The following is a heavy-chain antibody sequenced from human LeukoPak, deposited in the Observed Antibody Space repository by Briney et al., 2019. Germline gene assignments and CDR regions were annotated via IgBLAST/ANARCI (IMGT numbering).Heavy chain of an antibody. CDR2: ISGSGGST. V-gene: IGHV3-23*01. Sequence: GGSLRLSCAASGFTFSSYAMSWVRRAPGKGLEWVSAISGSGGSTYYADSVKGRFTISRDNSKNTLYLQMNSLRAEDTAVYYCAKDGAYYDSRLFDYWGQGTLVTVSS. D-gene: IGHD3-22*01. J-gene: IGHJ4*02. CDR1: GFTFSSYA. CDR3: AKDGAYYDSRLFDY.